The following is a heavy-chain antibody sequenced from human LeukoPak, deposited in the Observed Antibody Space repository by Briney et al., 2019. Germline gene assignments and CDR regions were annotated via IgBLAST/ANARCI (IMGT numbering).Heavy chain of an antibody. D-gene: IGHD3-9*01. Sequence: GGSLRLSCAASGFTFSSYAMHWVRQAPGKGLEWVSSISSGSGYIYYADSVKGRFTISRDNAKNSLYLQMNSLRVEDTAVYYCAGTHYDILTGYYVFDYWGQGTLVTVSS. CDR1: GFTFSSYA. V-gene: IGHV3-21*01. J-gene: IGHJ4*02. CDR3: AGTHYDILTGYYVFDY. CDR2: ISSGSGYI.